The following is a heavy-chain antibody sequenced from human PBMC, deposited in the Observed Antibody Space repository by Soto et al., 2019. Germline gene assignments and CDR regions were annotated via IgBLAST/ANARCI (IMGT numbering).Heavy chain of an antibody. Sequence: EVQLVASGGGLVQPGRSLRLSCAASGFTFDDYAMHWVRQAPGKGLEWVSGISWNSGSIGYADSVKGRFTISRDNAKNSLYLQMNSLRAEDTALYYCAKDKYSSSSDYYYGMDVWGQGTTVTVSS. CDR2: ISWNSGSI. J-gene: IGHJ6*02. D-gene: IGHD6-6*01. V-gene: IGHV3-9*01. CDR1: GFTFDDYA. CDR3: AKDKYSSSSDYYYGMDV.